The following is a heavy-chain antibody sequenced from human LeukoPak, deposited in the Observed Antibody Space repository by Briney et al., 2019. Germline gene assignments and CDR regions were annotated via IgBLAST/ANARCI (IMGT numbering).Heavy chain of an antibody. D-gene: IGHD6-19*01. CDR2: TYYRSKWYN. CDR1: GDCVSSNSAA. V-gene: IGHV6-1*01. Sequence: SQTLSLTCAISGDCVSSNSAAWNWIRQSPSRGLEWLGRTYYRSKWYNDYAVSVKSRITINPDTSKNQFSLQLNSVTPEDTAVYYCARVNGYNGIYGSGWDNCFDPWGQGTLVTVSS. CDR3: ARVNGYNGIYGSGWDNCFDP. J-gene: IGHJ5*02.